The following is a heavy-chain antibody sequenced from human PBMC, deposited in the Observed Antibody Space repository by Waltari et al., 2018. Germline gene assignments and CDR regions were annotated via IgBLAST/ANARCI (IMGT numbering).Heavy chain of an antibody. V-gene: IGHV3-23*01. CDR3: ARGINESLEP. J-gene: IGHJ5*02. CDR2: INSGGDST. CDR1: GFTFSNYA. D-gene: IGHD1-1*01. Sequence: EVQVLESGGGLAQPGGSLRLSCAASGFTFSNYAMRWVRQAPGKGLECVSGINSGGDSTAYVDSVKGRFTISRDNSKNTLYLQMNSLRVEDTALYYCARGINESLEPWGQGTLVTVSS.